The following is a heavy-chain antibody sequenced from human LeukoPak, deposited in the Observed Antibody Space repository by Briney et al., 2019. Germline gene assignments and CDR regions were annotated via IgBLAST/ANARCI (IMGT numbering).Heavy chain of an antibody. J-gene: IGHJ4*02. D-gene: IGHD6-19*01. CDR3: AKDRGGGWYSYFDY. CDR1: GLTLRSYA. V-gene: IGHV3-23*01. CDR2: TFGDGITT. Sequence: GGSLRLSCAASGLTLRSYAMSWVRQAPGKGLEWVATTFGDGITTDYADSVKGRFTISRDNSKNTLYLQMNSLRAEDTAVYYCAKDRGGGWYSYFDYWGQGTLVTVSS.